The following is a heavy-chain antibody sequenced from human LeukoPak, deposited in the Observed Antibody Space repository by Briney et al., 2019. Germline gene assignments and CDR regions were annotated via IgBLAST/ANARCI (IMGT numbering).Heavy chain of an antibody. Sequence: SETLSLTCAVYGGSFSGYYWSWIRQPPGKGLEWIGEINHSGSTNYNPSLKSRVTISVDTSKNQFSLKLSSVTAADTAVYYCARATRSGQLERWPYYYYGMDVWGQGTTVTVSS. V-gene: IGHV4-34*01. CDR3: ARATRSGQLERWPYYYYGMDV. CDR1: GGSFSGYY. J-gene: IGHJ6*02. CDR2: INHSGST. D-gene: IGHD1-1*01.